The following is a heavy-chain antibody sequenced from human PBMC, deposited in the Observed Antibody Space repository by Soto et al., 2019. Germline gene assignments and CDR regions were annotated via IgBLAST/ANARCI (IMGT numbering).Heavy chain of an antibody. CDR3: ARDGVWGSYRFDY. CDR2: IWYDGSKK. D-gene: IGHD3-16*02. V-gene: IGHV3-33*01. CDR1: GFTFSTYG. Sequence: GGSLRLSCAASGFTFSTYGMHWVRQAPGKGLEWVAIIWYDGSKKYYADSVKGRFTISRDNSKNTMYLQMNSLRAEDTAVYYCARDGVWGSYRFDYWGRGTLVTVSS. J-gene: IGHJ4*02.